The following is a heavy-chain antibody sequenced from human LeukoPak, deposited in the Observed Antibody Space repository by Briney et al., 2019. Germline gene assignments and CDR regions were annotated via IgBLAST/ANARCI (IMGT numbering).Heavy chain of an antibody. Sequence: GGSLRLSCAASGFTFSSYAMSWVRQAPGKGLVWVSGINRDGSTPIYADSVKGRFTISRDNANNTLYLQMNSLRAEDTAVYYCARDFYTGHYWGQGTLVTVSS. CDR1: GFTFSSYA. V-gene: IGHV3-74*01. J-gene: IGHJ4*02. D-gene: IGHD3-16*01. CDR2: INRDGSTP. CDR3: ARDFYTGHY.